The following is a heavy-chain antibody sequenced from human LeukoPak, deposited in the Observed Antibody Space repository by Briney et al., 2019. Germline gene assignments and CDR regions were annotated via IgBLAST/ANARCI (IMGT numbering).Heavy chain of an antibody. CDR1: GFTFSSYE. Sequence: GGSLRLSCAASGFTFSSYEMNWVRQAPGKGLEWVSYISSSGSTIYYADSVKGRFTISRDNAKNSLYLQMNSLRAEDTAVYYCAELGITMIGGVRGKGTAVTISS. CDR3: AELGITMIGGV. V-gene: IGHV3-48*03. CDR2: ISSSGSTI. J-gene: IGHJ6*04. D-gene: IGHD3-10*02.